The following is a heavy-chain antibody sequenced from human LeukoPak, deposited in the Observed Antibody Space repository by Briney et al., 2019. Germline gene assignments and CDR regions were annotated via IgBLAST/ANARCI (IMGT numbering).Heavy chain of an antibody. CDR2: IYHSGST. D-gene: IGHD3-10*01. V-gene: IGHV4-4*02. CDR3: AIWSRGWFDP. Sequence: PSETLSLTCAVSGGSISSSNWWSGVRQPPGKGLEWIGEIYHSGSTNYNPPLKSRVTISVDKSKTQFSLKLSSVTAADTAVYYCAIWSRGWFDPWGQGTLVTVSS. CDR1: GGSISSSNW. J-gene: IGHJ5*02.